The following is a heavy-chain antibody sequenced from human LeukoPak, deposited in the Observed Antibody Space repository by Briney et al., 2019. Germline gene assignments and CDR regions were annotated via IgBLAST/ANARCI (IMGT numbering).Heavy chain of an antibody. CDR1: GGTFSSYA. CDR3: ARNDYYDSSGYFNY. V-gene: IGHV1-69*01. CDR2: IIPIFGTA. Sequence: SVKVSCKASGGTFSSYAISWVRQAPGQGLEWMGGIIPIFGTANYAQKFQGRVTITADESTSTAYMELSSLRSEDTAVYYCARNDYYDSSGYFNYWGQGTLVTVPS. J-gene: IGHJ4*02. D-gene: IGHD3-22*01.